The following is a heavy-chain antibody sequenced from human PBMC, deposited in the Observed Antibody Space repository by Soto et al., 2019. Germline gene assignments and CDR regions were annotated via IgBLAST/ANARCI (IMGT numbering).Heavy chain of an antibody. J-gene: IGHJ4*02. CDR1: GGSISSSSYY. V-gene: IGHV4-39*01. Sequence: QLQLQESGPGLVKPSETLSLTCSVSGGSISSSSYYWGWIRQPPEKGLEWIGSIYYSGSTYYNPSLKSRVTISVDTSKNQCSLRLSSVTAADTAVYYCARKVYYYGSSGYYYPYYFDYWGQGTLVTVSS. D-gene: IGHD3-22*01. CDR2: IYYSGST. CDR3: ARKVYYYGSSGYYYPYYFDY.